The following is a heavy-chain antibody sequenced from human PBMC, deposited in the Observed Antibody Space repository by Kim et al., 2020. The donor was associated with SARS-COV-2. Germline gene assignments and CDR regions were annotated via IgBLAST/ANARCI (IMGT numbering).Heavy chain of an antibody. CDR2: FDPEDGET. CDR1: GYTLTELS. CDR3: ATGVGATNLRSAFDI. J-gene: IGHJ3*02. V-gene: IGHV1-24*01. D-gene: IGHD1-26*01. Sequence: ASVKVSCKVSGYTLTELSMHWVRQAPGKGLEWMGGFDPEDGETIYAQKFQGRVTMTEDTSTDTAYMELSSLRSEDTAMYYCATGVGATNLRSAFDIWGQGTMVTVSS.